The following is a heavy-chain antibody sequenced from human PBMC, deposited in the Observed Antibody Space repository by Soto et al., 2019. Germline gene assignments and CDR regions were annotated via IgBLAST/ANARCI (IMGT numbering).Heavy chain of an antibody. Sequence: GGSLRLSCAASGFTFSSYAMSWVRQAPGKGLEWVSAISGSGGSTYYADSVKGRFTISRDNSKNTRYLQMNRLRAEETAVYYCAKLTPTSSWFGGRNDYWGQGTLVTVSS. CDR2: ISGSGGST. CDR3: AKLTPTSSWFGGRNDY. D-gene: IGHD3-10*01. J-gene: IGHJ4*02. CDR1: GFTFSSYA. V-gene: IGHV3-23*01.